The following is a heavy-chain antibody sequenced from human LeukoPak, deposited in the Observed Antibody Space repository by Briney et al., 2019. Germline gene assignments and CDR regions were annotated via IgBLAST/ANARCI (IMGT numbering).Heavy chain of an antibody. D-gene: IGHD6-13*01. V-gene: IGHV3-23*01. CDR3: ARDIVDSSSWYYFDY. CDR1: GFTFSSYG. J-gene: IGHJ4*02. CDR2: ISGNGGIT. Sequence: GGTLRLSCAASGFTFSSYGMSWVRQAPGKGLEWVSVISGNGGITYYIDSVKGRFTISRDNSKNTLYLQMSSLRAEDTAVYYCARDIVDSSSWYYFDYWGQGTLVTVSS.